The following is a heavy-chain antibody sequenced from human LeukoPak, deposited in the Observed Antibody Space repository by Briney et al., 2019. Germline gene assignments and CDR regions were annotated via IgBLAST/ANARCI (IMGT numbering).Heavy chain of an antibody. D-gene: IGHD3-10*01. CDR2: IKSKTDGGTT. CDR1: GFTFSNAW. CDR3: TTVPILWFGELLPDY. Sequence: GGSLRLSCAASGFTFSNAWMSWVSQAPGKGLEWVGRIKSKTDGGTTDYAAPVKGRFTISRDDSKNTLYLQMNSLKTEDTAVYYCTTVPILWFGELLPDYWGQGTLVTVSS. J-gene: IGHJ4*02. V-gene: IGHV3-15*01.